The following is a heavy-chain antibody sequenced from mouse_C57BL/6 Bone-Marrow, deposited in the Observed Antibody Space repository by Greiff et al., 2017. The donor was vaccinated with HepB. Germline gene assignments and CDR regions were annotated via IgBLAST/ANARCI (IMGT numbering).Heavy chain of an antibody. CDR3: AGDTGSSYPSYWYFDV. D-gene: IGHD1-1*01. V-gene: IGHV12-3*01. Sequence: VQLLESGPGLVKPSQSLFLTCSITGFPITSGYYWIWIRQSPGKPLEWMGYITHSGETFYNPSLQSPISITRETSKNQFFLQLNSVTTEDTAMYYCAGDTGSSYPSYWYFDVWGTGTTVTVSS. CDR2: ITHSGET. J-gene: IGHJ1*03. CDR1: GFPITSGYY.